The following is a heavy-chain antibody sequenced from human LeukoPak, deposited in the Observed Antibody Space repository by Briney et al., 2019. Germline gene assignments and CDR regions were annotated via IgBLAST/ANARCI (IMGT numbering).Heavy chain of an antibody. CDR1: GGSISSSNW. D-gene: IGHD3-22*01. J-gene: IGHJ4*02. CDR3: ARAVYYYDSSGYRYYFDY. Sequence: SETLSLTCAVPGGSISSSNWWSWVRQPPGKGLEWIGEIYHSGSTNYNPSLKSRVTISVDTSKNQFSLKLSSVTAADTAVYYCARAVYYYDSSGYRYYFDYWGQGTLVTVSS. CDR2: IYHSGST. V-gene: IGHV4-4*02.